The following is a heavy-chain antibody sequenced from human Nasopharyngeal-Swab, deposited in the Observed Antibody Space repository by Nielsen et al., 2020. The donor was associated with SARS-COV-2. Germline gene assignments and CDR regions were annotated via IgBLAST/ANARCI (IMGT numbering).Heavy chain of an antibody. CDR3: AKGDRLAPVRGVLWYFAL. CDR2: IIGIASDT. J-gene: IGHJ2*01. V-gene: IGHV3-23*01. CDR1: GFIFSNYA. D-gene: IGHD3-10*01. Sequence: GESLKISCAASGFIFSNYAMTWVRQAPGKGLEWVSDIIGIASDTHYADSVKGRFTISRDNSKNVLFLQMNSLRDEDTAIYYCAKGDRLAPVRGVLWYFALWGRGTLVSVSS.